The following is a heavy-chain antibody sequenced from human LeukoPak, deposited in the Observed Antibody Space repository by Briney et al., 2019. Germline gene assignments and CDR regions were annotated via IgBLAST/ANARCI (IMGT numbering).Heavy chain of an antibody. CDR1: GFSFSSYA. Sequence: GGPLRLSCAASGFSFSSYAMNWVRQAPGKGLEWVSIIFGAGKNTTYYADSVKGRFTVSRDNSKNTLYLQMTNLRPEDTAKYYCAKRNTMIRGGPSFDYWGQGILVAVSS. CDR2: IFGAGKNTT. D-gene: IGHD3-10*01. J-gene: IGHJ4*02. V-gene: IGHV3-23*03. CDR3: AKRNTMIRGGPSFDY.